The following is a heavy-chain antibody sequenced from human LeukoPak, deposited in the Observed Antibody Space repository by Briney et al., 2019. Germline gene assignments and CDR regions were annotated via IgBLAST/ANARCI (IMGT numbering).Heavy chain of an antibody. CDR3: ARGDLVGAHYYCNYTDD. Sequence: GGSLRLSCAPPVFTLSSYAMSWVAQAPGKGLEWVSVIYSGGSTYYADSVKGRFTISRDNSKNTLYLQMNSLRAEDTAVYYCARGDLVGAHYYCNYTDDWGKGTTVTVSS. CDR2: IYSGGST. D-gene: IGHD1-26*01. V-gene: IGHV3-53*01. CDR1: VFTLSSYA. J-gene: IGHJ6*03.